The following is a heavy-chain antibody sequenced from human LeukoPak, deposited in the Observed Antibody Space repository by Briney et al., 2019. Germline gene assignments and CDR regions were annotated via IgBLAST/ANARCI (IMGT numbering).Heavy chain of an antibody. CDR1: GYTFTSYG. Sequence: GASVKVSCKASGYTFTSYGISWVRQAPGQGLEWMGWISAYNGYTNYAQKFQFRVTMTTDTSTSTAYMELRGLTSDDTAVYYCARDKAVTTERTQYFHHWGQGTLVTVSS. V-gene: IGHV1-18*01. CDR2: ISAYNGYT. J-gene: IGHJ1*01. CDR3: ARDKAVTTERTQYFHH. D-gene: IGHD4-11*01.